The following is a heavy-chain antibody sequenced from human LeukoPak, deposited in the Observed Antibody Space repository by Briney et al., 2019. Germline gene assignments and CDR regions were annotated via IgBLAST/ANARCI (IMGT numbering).Heavy chain of an antibody. CDR1: GGSISSGDFY. CDR2: IYYSGST. Sequence: SETLSLTCTVSGGSISSGDFYWSWVRQPPGKGLEWIGYIYYSGSTYYNPSLKSRITISVDTSKNQFSLKLNSVTAADTAVYYCARVGHGYYGSGSYSLYFQHWGQGTLVTVSS. CDR3: ARVGHGYYGSGSYSLYFQH. D-gene: IGHD3-10*01. J-gene: IGHJ1*01. V-gene: IGHV4-31*03.